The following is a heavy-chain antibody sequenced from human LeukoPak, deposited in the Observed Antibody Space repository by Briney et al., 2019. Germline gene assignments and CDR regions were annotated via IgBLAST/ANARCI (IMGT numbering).Heavy chain of an antibody. V-gene: IGHV3-23*01. J-gene: IGHJ3*02. CDR3: AKAIREDYYDSSGYLDAFDI. CDR1: GSTFSDYT. Sequence: GGSLRLSCAASGSTFSDYTMNWVRQAPGKGLEWVSAISGSGGSTYYADSVKGRFTISRDNSKNTLYLQMNSLRAEDTAVYYCAKAIREDYYDSSGYLDAFDIWGQGTMVTVSS. D-gene: IGHD3-22*01. CDR2: ISGSGGST.